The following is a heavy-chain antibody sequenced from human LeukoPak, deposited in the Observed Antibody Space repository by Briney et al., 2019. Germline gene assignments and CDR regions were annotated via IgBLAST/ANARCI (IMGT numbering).Heavy chain of an antibody. D-gene: IGHD6-19*01. J-gene: IGHJ3*01. Sequence: GGSLRLSCAASGLTFSSYSMTWVRQAPGKGLEWVSSISSSSSYIYYADSVKCRFTISRDNAKNSLYLQMNSLRAEDTAVYYCARASLPTEYSSGVWGQGTMVTVSS. CDR1: GLTFSSYS. V-gene: IGHV3-21*01. CDR2: ISSSSSYI. CDR3: ARASLPTEYSSGV.